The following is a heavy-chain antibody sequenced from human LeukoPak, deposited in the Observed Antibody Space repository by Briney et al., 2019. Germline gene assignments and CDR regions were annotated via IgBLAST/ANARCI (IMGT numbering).Heavy chain of an antibody. V-gene: IGHV3-7*04. J-gene: IGHJ4*02. D-gene: IGHD1-26*01. Sequence: GGSLRLSCAASGFTFNTYWMTWVRQAPGKGLEWVANIKQDGSEKNYVDSVKGRFTISRDNAKNSLYLQMNSLRPEDTAVYYCARDDVGTLDCWGQETLVTVSS. CDR2: IKQDGSEK. CDR1: GFTFNTYW. CDR3: ARDDVGTLDC.